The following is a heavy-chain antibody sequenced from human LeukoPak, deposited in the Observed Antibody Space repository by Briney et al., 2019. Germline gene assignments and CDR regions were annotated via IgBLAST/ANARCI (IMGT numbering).Heavy chain of an antibody. V-gene: IGHV3-23*01. CDR1: GFTFSSYA. D-gene: IGHD3-9*01. J-gene: IGHJ3*02. Sequence: GGSLRLSCAASGFTFSSYAMSWVRQAPGKGLEWVSAISGSGGSTYYAGSVKGRFTISRDNSKNTLYLQMNSLRAEDTAIYYCAKDLPDDSFRVDNGAFDIWGQGTMVTVSS. CDR3: AKDLPDDSFRVDNGAFDI. CDR2: ISGSGGST.